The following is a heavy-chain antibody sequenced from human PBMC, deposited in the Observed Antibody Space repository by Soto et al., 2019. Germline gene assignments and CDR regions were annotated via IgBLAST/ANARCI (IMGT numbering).Heavy chain of an antibody. CDR1: GSSISTSSYY. CDR2: IYYSGST. D-gene: IGHD4-17*01. J-gene: IGHJ4*02. CDR3: ATLYGDYVSY. V-gene: IGHV4-39*01. Sequence: PSETLSLTCTVSGSSISTSSYYWGWIRQPPGKGLEWIGSIYYSGSTYYNPSLKSRVTISVDTSKNQFSLKLSSVTAADTAVYYCATLYGDYVSYWGQGTLVTVSS.